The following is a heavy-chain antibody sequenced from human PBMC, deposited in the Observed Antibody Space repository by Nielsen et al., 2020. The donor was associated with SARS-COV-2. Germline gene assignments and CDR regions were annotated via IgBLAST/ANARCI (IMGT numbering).Heavy chain of an antibody. CDR2: INDSGST. D-gene: IGHD2-2*01. CDR3: ARGIVVVPAAIGVSYYYYYGMDV. CDR1: GDSLSSTTYY. Sequence: SETLSLTCTVSGDSLSSTTYYWAWIRQPPGRGLEWIGTINDSGSTYYNPSLKSRVTMFVDTSKNQVSLRLNSVTAADTAVYYCARGIVVVPAAIGVSYYYYYGMDVWGKGTTVTVSS. J-gene: IGHJ6*04. V-gene: IGHV4-39*01.